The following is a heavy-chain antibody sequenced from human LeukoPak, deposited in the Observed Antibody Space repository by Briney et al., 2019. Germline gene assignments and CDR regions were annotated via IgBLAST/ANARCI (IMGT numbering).Heavy chain of an antibody. J-gene: IGHJ4*02. CDR2: IIPIFGTA. Sequence: SVKVSCKASGGTFSSYAISWVRQAPGQGLEWMGGIIPIFGTANYAQKFQGRVTITTDESTSTAYMELSSLRSEDTAVYYCARFSPSGTGIDYWGQGTLVTASS. V-gene: IGHV1-69*05. CDR3: ARFSPSGTGIDY. CDR1: GGTFSSYA. D-gene: IGHD3-10*01.